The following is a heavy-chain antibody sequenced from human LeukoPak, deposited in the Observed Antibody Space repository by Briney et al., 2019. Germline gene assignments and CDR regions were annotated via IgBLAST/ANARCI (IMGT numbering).Heavy chain of an antibody. Sequence: SVKVSCKASRGTFSSYAISWVRQAPGRGLEWMGGIIPIFGTANYAQKFQGRVTITADESTSTAYMELSSLRSEDTAVYYCARDRTYDFWSGRGWFDPWGQGTLVTVSS. V-gene: IGHV1-69*01. J-gene: IGHJ5*02. CDR2: IIPIFGTA. D-gene: IGHD3-3*01. CDR1: RGTFSSYA. CDR3: ARDRTYDFWSGRGWFDP.